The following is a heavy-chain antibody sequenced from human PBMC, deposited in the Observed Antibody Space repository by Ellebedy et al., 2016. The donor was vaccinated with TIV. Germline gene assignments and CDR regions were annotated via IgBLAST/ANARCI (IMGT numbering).Heavy chain of an antibody. CDR2: INPSSTFT. CDR3: VTDTGNFWSSDY. CDR1: GFNFSGRY. V-gene: IGHV3-11*06. D-gene: IGHD3-3*01. Sequence: GGSLRLXXEGSGFNFSGRYMSWIRQAPGKGLEWISYINPSSTFTYYADSVRGRFTIARDNARKSLFLQMNSLRAEDTAVYYCVTDTGNFWSSDYWGQGTTVTVSS. J-gene: IGHJ4*02.